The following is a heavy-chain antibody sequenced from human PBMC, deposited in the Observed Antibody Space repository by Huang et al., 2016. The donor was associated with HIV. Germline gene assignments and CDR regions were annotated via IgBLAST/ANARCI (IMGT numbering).Heavy chain of an antibody. Sequence: QVQLHQWGAGLLKPSETLSLTCAVYGGSFSGYYGSGIREPPGKGLEWIGEITHSGSTNYNPALKSRVTIAEETSKNQFSLKLSSVTAADTAVYYCARAPHYGSGSYYYWGQGTLVTVSS. J-gene: IGHJ4*02. D-gene: IGHD3-10*01. CDR2: ITHSGST. CDR3: ARAPHYGSGSYYY. V-gene: IGHV4-34*01. CDR1: GGSFSGYY.